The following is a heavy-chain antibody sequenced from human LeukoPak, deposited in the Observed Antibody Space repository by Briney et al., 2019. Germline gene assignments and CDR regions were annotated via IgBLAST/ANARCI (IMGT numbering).Heavy chain of an antibody. CDR1: GGSISSGDYY. J-gene: IGHJ3*02. CDR2: IYYSGST. D-gene: IGHD1-14*01. V-gene: IGHV4-30-4*08. CDR3: ARTLTAYNDAFDI. Sequence: SETLSLTCTVSGGSISSGDYYWSWIRQPPGKGLEWIGYIYYSGSTYYNPSLKSRVTISVDTSKNQFSLKLSSVTAADTAVYYCARTLTAYNDAFDIWGQGAMVTVSS.